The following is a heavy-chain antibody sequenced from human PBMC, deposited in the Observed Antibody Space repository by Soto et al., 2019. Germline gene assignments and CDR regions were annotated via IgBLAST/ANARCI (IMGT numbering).Heavy chain of an antibody. D-gene: IGHD3-16*02. CDR1: GNTFSKYA. CDR3: ARDPHDYIWGSYRNGMDV. CDR2: LIPILGTT. Sequence: QVQLVQSGAEVKKPGSSVKVSCKASGNTFSKYAISWVRQAPGQGLEWMGGLIPILGTTKYAQKFQGRVTITADESTRTAYMELSSVRLEDTAVYYCARDPHDYIWGSYRNGMDVWGQGTTVSVSS. V-gene: IGHV1-69*01. J-gene: IGHJ6*02.